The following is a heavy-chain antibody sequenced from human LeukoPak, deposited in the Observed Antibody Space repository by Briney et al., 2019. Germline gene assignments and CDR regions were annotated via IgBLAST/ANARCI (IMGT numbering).Heavy chain of an antibody. Sequence: PSETLSLTCTVSGGSISSSSYYWGWIRQPPGKGLEWIGSIYYSGSTYYNPSLKSRVTISVDTSKHQFSLKLSSVTAAGTAVYYCATAAGSYNWFDPWGQGTLVTVSS. J-gene: IGHJ5*02. CDR2: IYYSGST. D-gene: IGHD6-13*01. CDR1: GGSISSSSYY. CDR3: ATAAGSYNWFDP. V-gene: IGHV4-39*07.